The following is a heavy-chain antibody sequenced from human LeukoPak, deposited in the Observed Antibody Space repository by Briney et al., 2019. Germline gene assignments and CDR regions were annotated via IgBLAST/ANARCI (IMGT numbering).Heavy chain of an antibody. CDR2: ISGSGGST. V-gene: IGHV3-23*01. CDR3: AKVISSGWTSNNFDY. Sequence: PSETLSLTCAVYGGSFSGYYWSWVRQAPGKGLEWVSAISGSGGSTYYADSVKGRFTISRDNSKNTLYLQMNSLRAEDTAVYYCAKVISSGWTSNNFDYWGQGTLVTVSS. D-gene: IGHD6-19*01. J-gene: IGHJ4*02. CDR1: GGSFSGYY.